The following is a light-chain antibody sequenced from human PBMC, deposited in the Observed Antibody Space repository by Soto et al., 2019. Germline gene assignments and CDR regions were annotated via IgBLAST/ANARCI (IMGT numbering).Light chain of an antibody. J-gene: IGKJ4*01. Sequence: NPMTHSPSSLSASVGDRVAITCQASQDITNYLNWYQQKPGKAPKLLIYDASNLGTGVPSRLSGSGSGTDFTFTISSMKPEDIATYYCQQYDNTLTFGGGTKVDIK. CDR2: DAS. V-gene: IGKV1-33*01. CDR1: QDITNY. CDR3: QQYDNTLT.